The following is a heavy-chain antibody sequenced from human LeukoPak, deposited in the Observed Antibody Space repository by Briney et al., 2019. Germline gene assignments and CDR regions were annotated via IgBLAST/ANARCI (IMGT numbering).Heavy chain of an antibody. V-gene: IGHV4-34*01. CDR3: VRETATYYYDSRGYYRQIEVFDI. J-gene: IGHJ3*02. Sequence: SETLSLTCAVYGGSFSGYYWSWIRQPPGKGLEWIGEINHSGSTNYNPSLKSRVTISVDTSKNQFSLKLSSVTAADTAVYYCVRETATYYYDSRGYYRQIEVFDIWGQGTPVIVSS. CDR1: GGSFSGYY. CDR2: INHSGST. D-gene: IGHD3-22*01.